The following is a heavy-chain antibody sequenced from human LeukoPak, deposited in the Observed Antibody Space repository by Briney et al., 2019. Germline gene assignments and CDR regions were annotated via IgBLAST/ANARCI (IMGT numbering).Heavy chain of an antibody. CDR3: ARHTYYDSSGYYYHWFDP. Sequence: ASVKVSCKASGYTFTGYYMHWVRQAPGQGLEWMGWINPNSGGTNYAQKFQGRVTMTRDTSISTAYMELSRLRSDDTAVYYCARHTYYDSSGYYYHWFDPWGQGTLVTVSS. CDR1: GYTFTGYY. V-gene: IGHV1-2*02. CDR2: INPNSGGT. J-gene: IGHJ5*02. D-gene: IGHD3-22*01.